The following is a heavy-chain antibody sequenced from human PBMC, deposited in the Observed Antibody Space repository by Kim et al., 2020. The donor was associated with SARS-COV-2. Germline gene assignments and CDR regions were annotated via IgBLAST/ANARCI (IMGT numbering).Heavy chain of an antibody. CDR3: AGGSNCMDV. CDR2: GST. V-gene: IGHV4-59*09. D-gene: IGHD4-4*01. J-gene: IGHJ6*02. Sequence: GSTNSHPSLTCRVTTSIDASKNQFSLGLSSVTAADTAVYYCAGGSNCMDVWGQGTMVTVSS.